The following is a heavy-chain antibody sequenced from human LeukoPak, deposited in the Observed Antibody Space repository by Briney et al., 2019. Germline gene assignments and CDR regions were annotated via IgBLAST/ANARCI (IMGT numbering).Heavy chain of an antibody. CDR2: IYHSGST. J-gene: IGHJ4*02. D-gene: IGHD2-15*01. Sequence: ETLSLTCAVSGGSIKSNNWWSWVRPPPGKGLEWIGEIYHSGSTNYNPSLESRVTVSVDKSKNQFSLDLSSVTAADTAVYYCARGAGGSGLFDYWGQGTLVTVSS. CDR3: ARGAGGSGLFDY. V-gene: IGHV4-4*02. CDR1: GGSIKSNNW.